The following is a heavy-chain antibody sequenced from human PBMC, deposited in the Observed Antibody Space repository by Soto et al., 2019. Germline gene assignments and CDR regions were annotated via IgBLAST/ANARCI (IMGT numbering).Heavy chain of an antibody. D-gene: IGHD2-2*01. J-gene: IGHJ5*02. CDR3: ARGYGSSTSCTRGWFDP. CDR2: ISAYNGNT. V-gene: IGHV1-18*01. Sequence: ASVKVSCKASGYTFTSYGISWVRQAPGRGLEWMGWISAYNGNTNYAQKLQGRVTMTTDTSTSTAYMELRSLRSDDTAVYYCARGYGSSTSCTRGWFDPWGQGTLVNVSS. CDR1: GYTFTSYG.